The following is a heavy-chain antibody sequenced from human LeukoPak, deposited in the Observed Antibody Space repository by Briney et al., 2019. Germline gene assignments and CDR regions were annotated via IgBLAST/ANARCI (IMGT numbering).Heavy chain of an antibody. D-gene: IGHD3-10*01. Sequence: ASVKVSCKASGGTFSSYAISWVRQAPGQGLEWMGGIIPIFGTANYAQKFQGRVTITADESTSTAYMELSSLRSEDTAVYYCAREMRILWFGELWFYAFDIWGQGTMVTVSS. CDR2: IIPIFGTA. J-gene: IGHJ3*02. CDR1: GGTFSSYA. V-gene: IGHV1-69*13. CDR3: AREMRILWFGELWFYAFDI.